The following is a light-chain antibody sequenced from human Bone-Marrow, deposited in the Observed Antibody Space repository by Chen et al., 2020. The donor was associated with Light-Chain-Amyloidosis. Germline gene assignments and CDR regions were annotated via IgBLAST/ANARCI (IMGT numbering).Light chain of an antibody. CDR2: AAS. V-gene: IGKV1-17*03. J-gene: IGKJ1*01. CDR1: QGITNY. Sequence: DIQMSQSPSAMSASVGDRVTITCRASQGITNYLAWFQQRPGKAPKRLLYAASTLQSGVPSRFSGSGSGTEFTLTISSLQPEDFATYYCLQHKSYPGTFGQETKVEI. CDR3: LQHKSYPGT.